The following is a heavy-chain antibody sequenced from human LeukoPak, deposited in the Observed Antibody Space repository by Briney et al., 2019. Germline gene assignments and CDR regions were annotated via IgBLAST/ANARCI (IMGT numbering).Heavy chain of an antibody. Sequence: SETLSLTCTVSGISINTYYWSWIRQSPGKGLEWIGYVHHTGSADYNPSLRSRATISLDTSKNQFSLKLTSATAADTAIYYCARDSWDYIVMDVWGPGTTVIVSS. CDR2: VHHTGSA. J-gene: IGHJ6*02. D-gene: IGHD3-16*02. CDR3: ARDSWDYIVMDV. CDR1: GISINTYY. V-gene: IGHV4-59*01.